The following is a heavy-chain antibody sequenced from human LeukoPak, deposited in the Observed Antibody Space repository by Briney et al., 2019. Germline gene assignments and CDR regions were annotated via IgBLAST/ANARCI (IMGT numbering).Heavy chain of an antibody. Sequence: PSETLSLTCTVSGGSISSSSYYWGWIRQPPGKGLEWIGSIYYSGSTYYNPSLKSRVTISVDTSKNQFPLKLSSVTAADTAVYYCARQFSYGYFDYWGQGTLVTVSS. CDR3: ARQFSYGYFDY. J-gene: IGHJ4*02. CDR1: GGSISSSSYY. CDR2: IYYSGST. V-gene: IGHV4-39*01. D-gene: IGHD5-18*01.